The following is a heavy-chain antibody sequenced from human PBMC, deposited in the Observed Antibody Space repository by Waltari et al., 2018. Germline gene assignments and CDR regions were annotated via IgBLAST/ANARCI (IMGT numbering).Heavy chain of an antibody. CDR3: GRGYNDRRLDY. CDR1: GFTFSNYW. CDR2: IKHDGTGT. J-gene: IGHJ4*02. V-gene: IGHV3-74*01. D-gene: IGHD1-1*01. Sequence: EVQLVESGGGLVQPGGSLRLSCEVSGFTFSNYWMHWVRQVPGKGLVWVPRIKHDGTGTIYADSVQGRFTISRDNAKNTLYLQLNSLRGEDTAVYYCGRGYNDRRLDYWGQGTLVTVSS.